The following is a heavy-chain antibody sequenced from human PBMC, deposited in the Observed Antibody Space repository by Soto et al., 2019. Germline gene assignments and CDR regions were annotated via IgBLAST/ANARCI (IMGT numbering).Heavy chain of an antibody. D-gene: IGHD3-3*01. CDR1: GFTFDDYA. V-gene: IGHV3-9*01. Sequence: EVQLVESGGGLVQPGRSLRLSCAASGFTFDDYAMHWVRQAPGKGLEWVSGISWNSGSIGYADSVKGRFTISRDNAKNSLYLQMNSLRAEDTALYYCAKLTYYDFWSGTGGYYFDYWGQGTLVTVSS. CDR2: ISWNSGSI. J-gene: IGHJ4*02. CDR3: AKLTYYDFWSGTGGYYFDY.